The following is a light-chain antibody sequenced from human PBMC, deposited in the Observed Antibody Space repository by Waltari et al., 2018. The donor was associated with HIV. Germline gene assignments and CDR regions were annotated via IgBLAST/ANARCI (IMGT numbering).Light chain of an antibody. J-gene: IGLJ3*02. CDR2: GNS. CDR1: SSNIWAGYD. CDR3: QSYDSSPSGWV. Sequence: QSVLTQPPSVSGAPGQRVTISCTGSSSNIWAGYDLHWYQHLPGPCAKRLIYGNSDRPAGVPDRFSVSKSGTAASLAISVLQGEDEAHYYCQSYDSSPSGWVVGGWTKLTVL. V-gene: IGLV1-40*01.